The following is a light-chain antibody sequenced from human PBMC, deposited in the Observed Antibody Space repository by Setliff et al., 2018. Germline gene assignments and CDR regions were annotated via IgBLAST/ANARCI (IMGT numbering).Light chain of an antibody. CDR2: EVT. V-gene: IGLV2-8*01. Sequence: SALTQPPSASGSPGQSLTTSCTGTSSDVGAYNYISWYQQHPGKAPKLMIYEVTKRPSGVPDRFSGSKSGNTASLTVSGLQADDEADYYCSSYAASYNPYVFGTGTKVTVL. CDR1: SSDVGAYNY. J-gene: IGLJ1*01. CDR3: SSYAASYNPYV.